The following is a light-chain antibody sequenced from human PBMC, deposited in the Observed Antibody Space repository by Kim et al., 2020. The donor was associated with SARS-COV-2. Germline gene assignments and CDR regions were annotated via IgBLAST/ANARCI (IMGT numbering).Light chain of an antibody. J-gene: IGKJ1*01. CDR3: QQSYSAPPT. Sequence: DIQMTQSPSSLSASIGDRVTITCRASQSISSYLNWYQQKPGKAPKVLIYGASSLQSGVPSRFSGSGSGTDFTLTISSLQPEDFATYHCQQSYSAPPTFGQGTKVEIK. CDR2: GAS. V-gene: IGKV1-39*01. CDR1: QSISSY.